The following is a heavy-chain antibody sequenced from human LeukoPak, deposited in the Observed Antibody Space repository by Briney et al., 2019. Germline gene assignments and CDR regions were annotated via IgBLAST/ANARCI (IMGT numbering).Heavy chain of an antibody. Sequence: PSETLSLTCTVSGGSISSSSYYWGWIRQPPGKGLEWIGSIYYSGSTYYNPSLKSRVTISVDTSKNQFSLKLSSVTAADTAVYYCARLSSGYYSTFDYWGQGTLVTVSS. CDR2: IYYSGST. CDR1: GGSISSSSYY. V-gene: IGHV4-39*01. D-gene: IGHD3-22*01. J-gene: IGHJ4*02. CDR3: ARLSSGYYSTFDY.